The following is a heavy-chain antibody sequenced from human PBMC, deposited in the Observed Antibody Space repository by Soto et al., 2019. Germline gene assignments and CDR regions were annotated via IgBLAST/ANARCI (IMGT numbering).Heavy chain of an antibody. V-gene: IGHV1-69*06. CDR1: GGTFSSYA. Sequence: SVKVSCKASGGTFSSYAISWVRQAPGQGLEWMGGIIPIFGPANYAQKFQGRVTITADKSTSTAYMELSSLRSEDTAVYYCASSEGDGYNSPYWYFDLWGRGTLVTVSS. CDR2: IIPIFGPA. D-gene: IGHD5-12*01. CDR3: ASSEGDGYNSPYWYFDL. J-gene: IGHJ2*01.